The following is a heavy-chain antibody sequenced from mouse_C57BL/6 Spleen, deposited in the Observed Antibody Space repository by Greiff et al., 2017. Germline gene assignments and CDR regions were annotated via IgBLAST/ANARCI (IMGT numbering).Heavy chain of an antibody. V-gene: IGHV1-5*01. Sequence: VQLQQSGTVLARPGASVKMSCKTSGYTFTSYWMHWVKQRPGQGLEWIGAIYPGNSDTSYNQKFKGKAKLTAVTSASTAYLELSSLTNEDAAVYYGTRGGDYDGGGAYWGQGTLVTVSA. CDR2: IYPGNSDT. J-gene: IGHJ3*01. CDR3: TRGGDYDGGGAY. D-gene: IGHD2-4*01. CDR1: GYTFTSYW.